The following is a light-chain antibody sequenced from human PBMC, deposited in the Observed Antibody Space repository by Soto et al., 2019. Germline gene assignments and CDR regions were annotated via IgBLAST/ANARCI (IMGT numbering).Light chain of an antibody. CDR2: DAS. Sequence: EIVLTQSPATLSLSPGERATLSCRASQSVGIYLGWYQQRPGQAPRLLIYDASKRAAGIPARFSGSGSGTDFTLTIYSLELEDFAVYYCQHRSTWPRAFGQGTRLEIK. CDR1: QSVGIY. CDR3: QHRSTWPRA. V-gene: IGKV3-11*01. J-gene: IGKJ5*01.